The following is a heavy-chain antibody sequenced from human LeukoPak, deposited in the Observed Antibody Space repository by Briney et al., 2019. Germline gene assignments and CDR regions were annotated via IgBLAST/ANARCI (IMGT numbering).Heavy chain of an antibody. CDR3: ARGLGYCSGGSCRLDP. Sequence: GGSLRLSCAASGFTFDDYGMNWVRQAPGKGLEWVSVIYKSFSTYYADSVKGRFTISRDNYKNTLYLQMNSLRAEDTAVYYCARGLGYCSGGSCRLDPWGQGTLVTVSS. CDR1: GFTFDDYG. V-gene: IGHV3-66*01. CDR2: IYKSFST. D-gene: IGHD2-15*01. J-gene: IGHJ5*02.